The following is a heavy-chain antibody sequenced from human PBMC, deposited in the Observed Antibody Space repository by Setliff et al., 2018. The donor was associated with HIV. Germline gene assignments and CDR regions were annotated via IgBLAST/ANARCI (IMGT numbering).Heavy chain of an antibody. Sequence: PSETLSLTCGISGGSFSGFYWAWIRQPPGKGLEWIGEINYSGKTNKNPSLKSRVTISADTSRTQFSRNLISVTAADTAVYYCARATYGSRAGTGLYFDSWGQGALVTVSS. CDR1: GGSFSGFY. CDR3: ARATYGSRAGTGLYFDS. V-gene: IGHV4-34*01. J-gene: IGHJ4*02. D-gene: IGHD6-6*01. CDR2: INYSGKT.